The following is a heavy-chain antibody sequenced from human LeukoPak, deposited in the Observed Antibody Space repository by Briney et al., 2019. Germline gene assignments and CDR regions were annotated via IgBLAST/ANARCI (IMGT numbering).Heavy chain of an antibody. D-gene: IGHD3-10*02. CDR1: GYSITTAHY. CDR2: IYHSGYT. J-gene: IGHJ6*03. V-gene: IGHV4-38-2*01. CDR3: TRSVRYYSHYFMDV. Sequence: PSEPLSLTCVVSGYSITTAHYWGWTRQPPGKGLEWIGSIYHSGYTHYNPSLKSRVTMSIDTSKSQFSLDLNSVIAADTAVYYCTRSVRYYSHYFMDVWGKGITVTVSS.